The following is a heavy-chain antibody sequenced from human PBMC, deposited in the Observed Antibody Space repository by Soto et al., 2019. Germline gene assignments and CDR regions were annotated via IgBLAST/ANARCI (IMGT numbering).Heavy chain of an antibody. D-gene: IGHD3-9*01. V-gene: IGHV3-73*01. CDR2: IRSKANSYAT. CDR1: GFTFSGSA. J-gene: IGHJ5*02. Sequence: EVQLVESGGGLVQPGGSLKLSCAASGFTFSGSAMHWVRQASGKGLEWVGRIRSKANSYATAYAASVKGRFTISRDDSKNTAYLQMNSLKTEDTAVYYCTRSFDWLLFAVWFDPWGQGTLVTVSS. CDR3: TRSFDWLLFAVWFDP.